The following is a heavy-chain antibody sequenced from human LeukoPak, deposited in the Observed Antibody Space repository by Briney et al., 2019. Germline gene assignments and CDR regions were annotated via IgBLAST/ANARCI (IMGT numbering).Heavy chain of an antibody. CDR1: GFTFSSYG. D-gene: IGHD1-7*01. J-gene: IGHJ4*02. Sequence: GGSLRLSCTASGFTFSSYGMHWVRQAPGKGLEWVAVIWYDGSNKYYADSVKGRFTISRDNSKNTLYLQMNSLRAEGTAVYYCARITGTTRDYWGQGTLVTVSS. V-gene: IGHV3-33*01. CDR2: IWYDGSNK. CDR3: ARITGTTRDY.